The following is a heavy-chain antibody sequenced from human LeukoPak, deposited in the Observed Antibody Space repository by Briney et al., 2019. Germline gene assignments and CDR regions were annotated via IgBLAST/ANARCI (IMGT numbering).Heavy chain of an antibody. CDR2: IWYDGSNK. D-gene: IGHD3-10*01. CDR1: GFTFSSYG. J-gene: IGHJ4*02. Sequence: PGGSLRLSCAASGFTFSSYGMHWVRQAPGKGLEWVAVIWYDGSNKYYADSVKGRFTISRDNSKNTLYLQMNSLRAEDTAVYYCARDRWFGEFEESGFDYRGQGTLVTVSS. CDR3: ARDRWFGEFEESGFDY. V-gene: IGHV3-33*01.